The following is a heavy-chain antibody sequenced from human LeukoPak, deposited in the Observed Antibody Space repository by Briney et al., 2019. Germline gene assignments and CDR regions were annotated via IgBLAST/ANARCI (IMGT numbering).Heavy chain of an antibody. CDR3: ARGSYYYDSSGYFVY. D-gene: IGHD3-22*01. Sequence: SVKVSCKASGGTFSSYAISWVRQAPGQGLEWMGGIIPIFGTANYAQKFQGRVTITADESTSTAYMELSSLRFEDTAVYYCARGSYYYDSSGYFVYWGQGTLVTVSS. CDR2: IIPIFGTA. J-gene: IGHJ4*02. V-gene: IGHV1-69*01. CDR1: GGTFSSYA.